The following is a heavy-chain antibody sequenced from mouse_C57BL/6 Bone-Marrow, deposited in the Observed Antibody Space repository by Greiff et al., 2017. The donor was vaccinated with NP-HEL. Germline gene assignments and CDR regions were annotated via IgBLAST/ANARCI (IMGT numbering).Heavy chain of an antibody. J-gene: IGHJ4*01. V-gene: IGHV5-4*03. D-gene: IGHD2-4*01. CDR3: ARYAQRRLSPMDY. CDR1: GFTFSSYA. Sequence: EVKLVESGGGLVKPGGSLKLSCAASGFTFSSYAMSWVRQTPEKRLEWVATISDGGSYTYYPDNVKGRFTISRDNAKNNLYLQMSHLKSEDTAMYYCARYAQRRLSPMDYWGQGTSVTVSS. CDR2: ISDGGSYT.